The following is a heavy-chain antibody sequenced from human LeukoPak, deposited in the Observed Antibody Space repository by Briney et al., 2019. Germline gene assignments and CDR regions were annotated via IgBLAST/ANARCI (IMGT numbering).Heavy chain of an antibody. V-gene: IGHV3-7*01. CDR1: GFSYSSYW. Sequence: GGSLRLSCEASGFSYSSYWMSWVRQAPGKGLEWVANINKDGSEKYYVDSVKGRFTISGDNAKNSLYLQMNSLRAEDTAVYYCARDRNDPWHNSRRHYGMDVLGQGATV. CDR2: INKDGSEK. CDR3: ARDRNDPWHNSRRHYGMDV. J-gene: IGHJ6*02. D-gene: IGHD1-1*01.